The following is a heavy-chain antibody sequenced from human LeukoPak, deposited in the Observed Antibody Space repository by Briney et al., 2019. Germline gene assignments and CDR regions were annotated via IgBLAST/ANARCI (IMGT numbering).Heavy chain of an antibody. V-gene: IGHV4-4*02. CDR3: ARRRGCGGDCHWGGAFDI. CDR2: IYHSGST. J-gene: IGHJ3*02. CDR1: GGSISSSNW. Sequence: SGTLSLTCAVSGGSISSSNWWRWVRPPPGKGLGWIGEIYHSGSTNYNPSLKSRVTISGDTSKNQSSLKLSSVPAADTAVYYCARRRGCGGDCHWGGAFDIWGQGTMVTVSS. D-gene: IGHD2-21*02.